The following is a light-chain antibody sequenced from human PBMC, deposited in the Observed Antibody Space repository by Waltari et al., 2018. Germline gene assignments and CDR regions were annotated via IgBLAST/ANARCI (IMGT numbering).Light chain of an antibody. Sequence: EMVLTQSPGTLFLSPGERATLSSRASQSVTSNYLAWYQQKPGQAPRLLIYGASSRATGIPDRFSGGGSGTDFTLTISRLEPEDFAVYYCQQYGSSRGYTFGQGTRLEIK. CDR1: QSVTSNY. CDR3: QQYGSSRGYT. V-gene: IGKV3-20*01. CDR2: GAS. J-gene: IGKJ2*01.